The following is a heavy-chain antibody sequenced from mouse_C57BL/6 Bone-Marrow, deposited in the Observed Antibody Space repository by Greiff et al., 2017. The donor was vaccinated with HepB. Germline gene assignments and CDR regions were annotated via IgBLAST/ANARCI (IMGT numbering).Heavy chain of an antibody. CDR1: GYTFTDYN. CDR2: INPNNGGT. J-gene: IGHJ2*01. CDR3: ATYYYGSSYLDY. V-gene: IGHV1-22*01. Sequence: VQLQQSGPELVKPGASVKMSCKASGYTFTDYNMHWVKQSHGKSLEWIGYINPNNGGTSYNQKFKGKATLTVYKSSSTAYMELRSLTSEDSAVYYCATYYYGSSYLDYWGQGTTLTVSS. D-gene: IGHD1-1*01.